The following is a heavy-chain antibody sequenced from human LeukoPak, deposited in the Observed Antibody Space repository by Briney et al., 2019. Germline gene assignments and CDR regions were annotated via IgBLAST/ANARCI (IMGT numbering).Heavy chain of an antibody. D-gene: IGHD3-3*01. CDR1: SDSISNSAYH. V-gene: IGHV4-39*01. CDR3: ARGRPKYYDFWSGHTPFFDY. Sequence: PSETLSLTCTASSDSISNSAYHWGWIRQPPGRGLEWIGTIYYNRGTYYNPSLKSRVTISVDTSKNQFSLKLSSVTAADTAVYYCARGRPKYYDFWSGHTPFFDYWGQGTLVTVSS. CDR2: IYYNRGT. J-gene: IGHJ4*02.